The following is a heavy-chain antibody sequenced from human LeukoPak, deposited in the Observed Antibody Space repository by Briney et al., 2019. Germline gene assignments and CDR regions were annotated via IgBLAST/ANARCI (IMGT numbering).Heavy chain of an antibody. CDR2: IYYSGST. CDR1: GGSISSGGYY. Sequence: PSETLSLTCTVSGGSISSGGYYWSWIRQHPGKGLEWIGYIYYSGSTYYNPSLKSRVTISVDTSKNQFSLKLSSVAAADTAVYYCAIRPTAVAVDYWGQGTLVTVSS. CDR3: AIRPTAVAVDY. J-gene: IGHJ4*02. D-gene: IGHD6-19*01. V-gene: IGHV4-31*03.